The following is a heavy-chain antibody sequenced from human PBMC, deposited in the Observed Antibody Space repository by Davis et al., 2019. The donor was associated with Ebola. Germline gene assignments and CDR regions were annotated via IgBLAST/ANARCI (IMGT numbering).Heavy chain of an antibody. D-gene: IGHD3-10*01. V-gene: IGHV1-69*13. CDR1: GGTFYSYA. Sequence: SVKVSCKASGGTFYSYAISWVRQVPGQGLEWMGGIIPIFGTAHYAQKFQGRVTITADESTSTAYMELSSLRSEETAEYYCARGYYGGLSHNWFDPWGQGTLVTVSS. CDR2: IIPIFGTA. CDR3: ARGYYGGLSHNWFDP. J-gene: IGHJ5*02.